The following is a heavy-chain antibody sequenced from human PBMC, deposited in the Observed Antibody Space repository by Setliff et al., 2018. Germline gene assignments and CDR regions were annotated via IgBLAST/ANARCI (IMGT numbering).Heavy chain of an antibody. CDR2: ISSSSSTI. Sequence: SLRLSCAASGFTFSSYSMNWVRQAPGKGLEWVSYISSSSSTIYYADSVKGRFSISRDNSKNTLYLQMNSLRAEDTAVYYCAKNGFGVVALGVNNWFDPWGQGTLVTVSS. J-gene: IGHJ5*02. D-gene: IGHD3-10*01. V-gene: IGHV3-48*01. CDR1: GFTFSSYS. CDR3: AKNGFGVVALGVNNWFDP.